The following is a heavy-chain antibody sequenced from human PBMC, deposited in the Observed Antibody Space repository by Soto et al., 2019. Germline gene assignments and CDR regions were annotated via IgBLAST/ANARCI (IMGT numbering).Heavy chain of an antibody. J-gene: IGHJ4*02. V-gene: IGHV4-30-4*01. CDR1: GGSISSGDYY. Sequence: PSETLSLTCTVSGGSISSGDYYWSWIRQPPGKGLEWIGYIYYSGSTYYNPSLKSRVTISVDTSKNQFSLKLSSVTAADTAVYYWARLYYYGSAPDYWGQGTLVTVSS. CDR2: IYYSGST. D-gene: IGHD3-10*01. CDR3: ARLYYYGSAPDY.